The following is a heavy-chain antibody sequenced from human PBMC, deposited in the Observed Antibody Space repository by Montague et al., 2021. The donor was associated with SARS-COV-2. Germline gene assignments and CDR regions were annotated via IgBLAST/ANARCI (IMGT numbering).Heavy chain of an antibody. CDR3: AHSVPTVTAVPDSRFDF. CDR2: IFWDDAK. CDR1: GFSLSTSGVG. D-gene: IGHD5-18*01. Sequence: PALVKPTQTLTLPCTFSGFSLSTSGVGVGWIRQPPGKALEWLAFIFWDDAKHYIPSLKTRLTITKDTSKNQVVLTMSNMDLVDTATYYCAHSVPTVTAVPDSRFDFWGQGTLVIVSS. J-gene: IGHJ4*02. V-gene: IGHV2-5*02.